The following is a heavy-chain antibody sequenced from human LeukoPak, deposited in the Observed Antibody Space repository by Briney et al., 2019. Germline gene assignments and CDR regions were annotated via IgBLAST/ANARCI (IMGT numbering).Heavy chain of an antibody. J-gene: IGHJ4*02. CDR1: GFNFSSYG. Sequence: GGSLRLSCGVSGFNFSSYGMSWVRQAPGKGLQWVSYIGVGGVGTHYAESVKGRFTISRDISKNTLYLQMSSLRAEDTALYYCAKHKISGWNDYWGQGTLVTVSS. CDR2: IGVGGVGT. CDR3: AKHKISGWNDY. V-gene: IGHV3-23*01. D-gene: IGHD6-19*01.